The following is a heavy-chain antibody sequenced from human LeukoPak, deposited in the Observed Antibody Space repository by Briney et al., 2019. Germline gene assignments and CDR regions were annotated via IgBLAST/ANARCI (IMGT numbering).Heavy chain of an antibody. V-gene: IGHV3-15*01. Sequence: PGGSLRLSCVDSGFTFTNAWMSWVRQAPGKGLEWIGRIKSKTDGETTNYAEPVRGGFTISRDDSKSAVYLQMNSLKIEDTAAYYCTTDLGTYYHGSQRLIPIDYWGQGTLVTVSS. D-gene: IGHD3-10*01. J-gene: IGHJ4*02. CDR2: IKSKTDGETT. CDR1: GFTFTNAW. CDR3: TTDLGTYYHGSQRLIPIDY.